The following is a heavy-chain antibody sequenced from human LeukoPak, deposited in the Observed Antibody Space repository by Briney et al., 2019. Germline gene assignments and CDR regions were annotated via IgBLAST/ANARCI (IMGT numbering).Heavy chain of an antibody. J-gene: IGHJ3*02. CDR1: GFTFSSYA. V-gene: IGHV3-30*04. CDR2: ISYDGSNK. CDR3: ARDMYSSSWYGNAFDI. Sequence: GGSLRLSCAASGFTFSSYAMHWVRQAPGKGLEWVAVISYDGSNKYYADSVKGRFTISRDNSKNTLYLQMNSLRAEDTAVYYCARDMYSSSWYGNAFDIWGQGTMVTVSS. D-gene: IGHD6-13*01.